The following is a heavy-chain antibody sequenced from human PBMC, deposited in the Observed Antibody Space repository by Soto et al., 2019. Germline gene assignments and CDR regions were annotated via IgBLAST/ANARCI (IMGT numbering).Heavy chain of an antibody. D-gene: IGHD3-3*01. CDR3: ARVKRFLEWLSLDY. CDR1: GGSISSDDYY. Sequence: SETLSLTCTVSGGSISSDDYYWSWIRQPPGKGLEWIGYIYYSGSTYYNPSLKSRVTISVDTSKNQFSLKLSSVTAADTAVYYCARVKRFLEWLSLDYWGQGTLVTVS. V-gene: IGHV4-30-4*01. J-gene: IGHJ4*02. CDR2: IYYSGST.